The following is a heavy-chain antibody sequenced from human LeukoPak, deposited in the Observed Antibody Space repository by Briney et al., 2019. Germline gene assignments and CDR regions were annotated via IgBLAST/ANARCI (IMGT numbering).Heavy chain of an antibody. CDR2: ISGSGGST. J-gene: IGHJ5*02. D-gene: IGHD2-15*01. Sequence: SCKASGYTFTSYAMSWVRQAPGKGLEWVSAISGSGGSTYYADSVKGRFTISRDNSKNTLYLQMNSLRAEDTAVYYCAKLGGNWFDPWGQGTLVTVSS. V-gene: IGHV3-23*01. CDR1: GYTFTSYA. CDR3: AKLGGNWFDP.